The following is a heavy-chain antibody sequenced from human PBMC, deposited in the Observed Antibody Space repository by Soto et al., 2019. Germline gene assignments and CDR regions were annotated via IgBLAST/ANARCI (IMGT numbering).Heavy chain of an antibody. J-gene: IGHJ6*02. CDR1: GGSIRSYY. Sequence: NPSETLSLTCSVSGGSIRSYYWSWIQQSPEKGLEWIGYFYHSGNSNYNPSLKSRVTISVDTSKNQLSLSLRSVTAADTAVYFCARISSVDPYGYVNGGLDVWGQGTTVTVSS. D-gene: IGHD5-18*01. CDR2: FYHSGNS. V-gene: IGHV4-59*01. CDR3: ARISSVDPYGYVNGGLDV.